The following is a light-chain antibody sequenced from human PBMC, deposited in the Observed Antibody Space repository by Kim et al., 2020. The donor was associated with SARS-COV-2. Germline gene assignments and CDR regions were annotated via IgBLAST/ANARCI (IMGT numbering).Light chain of an antibody. CDR1: SSNIGSNY. CDR2: RNN. CDR3: AAWDDSLSGWV. V-gene: IGLV1-47*01. J-gene: IGLJ7*01. Sequence: QSVLTQPPSASGTPGQRVTISCSGSSSNIGSNYVFWYQQHPGTAPKLLIYRNNQRPSGVTDRCSGSKSGASASLAISGLRYEDEADYYCAAWDDSLSGWVFGGGTQLTVL.